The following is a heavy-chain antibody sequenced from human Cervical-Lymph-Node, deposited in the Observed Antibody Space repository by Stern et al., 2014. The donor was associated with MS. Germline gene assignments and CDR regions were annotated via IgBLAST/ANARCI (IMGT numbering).Heavy chain of an antibody. Sequence: QLVESGPEVKKPGTSVKVSCKASGITFSHSAIQWLRQARGQRPEWIGWVVVFNGDVNYALRFQERVTITRDMSTSTVYMELRSLKSEDTAIYYCASERYTYYDDQRPPGGFDPWGQGTLVTVSS. CDR3: ASERYTYYDDQRPPGGFDP. J-gene: IGHJ5*02. CDR2: VVVFNGDV. V-gene: IGHV1-58*02. D-gene: IGHD5-18*01. CDR1: GITFSHSA.